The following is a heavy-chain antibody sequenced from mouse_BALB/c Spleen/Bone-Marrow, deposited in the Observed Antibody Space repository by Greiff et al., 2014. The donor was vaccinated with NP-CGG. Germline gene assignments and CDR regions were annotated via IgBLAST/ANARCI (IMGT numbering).Heavy chain of an antibody. Sequence: VQLKESGPSLVKPSQTLSLTCSVTGDSITTDYWNWIRKFPGDKLEYLGYISYSGITYYNPSLKSRISITRDTSKNQCYLQLNSVTTEDTATYYCARTDYLGSSSFKDSGQGTLVTVSA. CDR1: GDSITTDY. D-gene: IGHD1-1*01. J-gene: IGHJ3*01. CDR3: ARTDYLGSSSFKD. V-gene: IGHV3-8*02. CDR2: ISYSGIT.